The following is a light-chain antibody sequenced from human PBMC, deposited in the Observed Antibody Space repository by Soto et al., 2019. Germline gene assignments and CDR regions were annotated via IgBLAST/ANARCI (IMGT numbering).Light chain of an antibody. Sequence: EIVMTQSPATLSVSPGERATLSCRASQSVSSNLAWYQQKPGQAPRLLIYGASTRATGIPARFSGSGSGTEVTLTISSLQSEDFAVYYCQQYTNWPPGTFGQGTKVEIK. V-gene: IGKV3-15*01. CDR3: QQYTNWPPGT. J-gene: IGKJ1*01. CDR2: GAS. CDR1: QSVSSN.